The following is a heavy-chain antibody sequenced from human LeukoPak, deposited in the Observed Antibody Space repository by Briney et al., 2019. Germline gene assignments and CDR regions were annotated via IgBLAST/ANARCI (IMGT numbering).Heavy chain of an antibody. J-gene: IGHJ1*01. D-gene: IGHD6-6*01. Sequence: SETLSLTCTVSGGSISSSSYYWGWIRQPPGKGLEWIGYIYHSGSTNYNPSLQNRVTISVDTSKNQFSLNLNSVTAADTAVYYCARGGAARLHFQNWGQGTLVTVSS. V-gene: IGHV4-61*05. CDR1: GGSISSSSYY. CDR3: ARGGAARLHFQN. CDR2: IYHSGST.